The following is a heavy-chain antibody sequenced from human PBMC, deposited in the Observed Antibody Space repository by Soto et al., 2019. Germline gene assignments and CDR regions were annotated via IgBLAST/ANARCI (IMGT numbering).Heavy chain of an antibody. Sequence: PSETLSLTCTVPGDSLDYYYWSWIRQPPGKGLEWIGDVSDSGRTNYNPSLRSRVTISVDTSKNQFSLKLNSVTAADTAVYYCARDSTTWFPYYGIGVWGQGTTVTVSS. J-gene: IGHJ6*02. CDR3: ARDSTTWFPYYGIGV. D-gene: IGHD2-2*01. CDR1: GDSLDYYY. V-gene: IGHV4-59*01. CDR2: VSDSGRT.